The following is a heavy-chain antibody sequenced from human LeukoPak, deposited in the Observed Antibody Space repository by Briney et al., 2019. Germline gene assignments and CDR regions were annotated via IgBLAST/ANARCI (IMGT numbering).Heavy chain of an antibody. CDR2: INPSGGST. CDR3: ASRRYSTATASNDVSQSVDY. V-gene: IGHV1-46*01. D-gene: IGHD2-8*01. J-gene: IGHJ4*02. Sequence: ASVKVSCKASGYTFTSYYMHWVRQAPGQGLEWMGIINPSGGSTSYAQKFQGRVTMTRDTSTSTVYMELSSLRSEDTAVYYCASRRYSTATASNDVSQSVDYWGQGTLVTASS. CDR1: GYTFTSYY.